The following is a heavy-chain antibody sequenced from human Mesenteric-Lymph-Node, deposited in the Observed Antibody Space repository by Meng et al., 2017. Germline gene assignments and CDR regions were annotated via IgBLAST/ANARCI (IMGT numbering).Heavy chain of an antibody. CDR3: ARRRGGSGRDC. D-gene: IGHD3-10*01. CDR1: GGSISSNGYY. J-gene: IGHJ4*02. CDR2: IYHSGST. Sequence: QLQLPGSGPGLVKPSETLSRTCTVSGGSISSNGYYWDWVRQPPGKGLEWIGAIYHSGSTSYNPSLQSRVTMFVDTSKNQFSLMLTSVTATETAVYYCARRRGGSGRDCWGQGTLVTVSS. V-gene: IGHV4-39*01.